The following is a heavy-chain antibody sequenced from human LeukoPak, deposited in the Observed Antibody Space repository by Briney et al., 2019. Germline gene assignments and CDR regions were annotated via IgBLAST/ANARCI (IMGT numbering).Heavy chain of an antibody. D-gene: IGHD2-15*01. J-gene: IGHJ3*02. Sequence: SETLSLTCAVYGGSFSGYYWSWIRQPPGKGLEWIGEINHSGSTNYNPSLKSRVTIPVDTSKHQFSLKLSSVTAADTAVYYCARDRYCSGGSCAYDAFDIWGQGTMVTVSS. CDR1: GGSFSGYY. V-gene: IGHV4-34*01. CDR2: INHSGST. CDR3: ARDRYCSGGSCAYDAFDI.